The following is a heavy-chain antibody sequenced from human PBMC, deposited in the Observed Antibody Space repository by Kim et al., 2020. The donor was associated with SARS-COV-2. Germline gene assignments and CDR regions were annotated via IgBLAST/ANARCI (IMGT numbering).Heavy chain of an antibody. V-gene: IGHV4-59*01. D-gene: IGHD3-10*01. CDR3: ARDRGGLKHYMDV. J-gene: IGHJ6*03. Sequence: TPSHESRVAISIDTSKNQFSLNLRAVTAADTALYYCARDRGGLKHYMDVWGKGTAVTISS.